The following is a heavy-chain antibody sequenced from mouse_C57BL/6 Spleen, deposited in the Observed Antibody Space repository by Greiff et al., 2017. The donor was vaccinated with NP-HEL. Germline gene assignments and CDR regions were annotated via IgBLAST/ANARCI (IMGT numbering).Heavy chain of an antibody. Sequence: EVQLQQSGPELVKPGASVKISCKASGYTFTDYYMNWVKQSHGKSLEWIGDINPNNGGTSYNQKFKGKATLTVDKSSSTAYMELRSLTSEDSAVYYCARWELRLPHYAMDYWGQGTSVTVSS. CDR3: ARWELRLPHYAMDY. CDR2: INPNNGGT. CDR1: GYTFTDYY. D-gene: IGHD3-2*02. J-gene: IGHJ4*01. V-gene: IGHV1-26*01.